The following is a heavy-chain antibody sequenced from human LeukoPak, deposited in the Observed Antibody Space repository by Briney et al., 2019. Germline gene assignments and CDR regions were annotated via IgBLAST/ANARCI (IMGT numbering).Heavy chain of an antibody. CDR2: INHSGST. V-gene: IGHV4-34*01. Sequence: SETLSLTCAVYGGSFSGYYWSWIRQPPGEGLQWIGEINHSGSTNYNPSLKSRVTISVATSKNQFSLKLSSVTAADAAVYYCARRGRREAAGDFLGFAPWGNETLVTVSS. J-gene: IGHJ5*02. CDR1: GGSFSGYY. D-gene: IGHD6-13*01. CDR3: ARRGRREAAGDFLGFAP.